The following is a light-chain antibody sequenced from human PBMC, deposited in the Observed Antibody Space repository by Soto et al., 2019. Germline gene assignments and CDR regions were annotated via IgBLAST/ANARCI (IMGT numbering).Light chain of an antibody. CDR1: SSDVGAYNY. J-gene: IGLJ1*01. CDR3: CSYAGTYAYV. Sequence: QSALTQPASVSGSLGQSITISCTGTSSDVGAYNYVSWYQQQPGKAPKLMISEVSNRPSGVSNRFSGSKSGNTASLIISGLQAEDEADYYCCSYAGTYAYVFGTGTKVTVL. V-gene: IGLV2-14*01. CDR2: EVS.